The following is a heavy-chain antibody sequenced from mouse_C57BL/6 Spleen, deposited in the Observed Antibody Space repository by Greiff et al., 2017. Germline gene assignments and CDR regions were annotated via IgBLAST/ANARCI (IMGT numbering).Heavy chain of an antibody. CDR3: ASEGPDGRFAY. CDR1: GFSLTSYG. CDR2: IWGVGST. V-gene: IGHV2-6*01. D-gene: IGHD1-2*01. Sequence: VQRVESGPGLVAPSQSLSITCTVSGFSLTSYGVDWVRQSPGKGLEWLGVIWGVGSTNYNSALKSRLSISKDNSKSQVFLKMNSLQTDDTAMYYGASEGPDGRFAYWGQGTLVTVSA. J-gene: IGHJ3*01.